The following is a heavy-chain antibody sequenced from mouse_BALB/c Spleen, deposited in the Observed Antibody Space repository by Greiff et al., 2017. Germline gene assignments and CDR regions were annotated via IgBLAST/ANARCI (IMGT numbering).Heavy chain of an antibody. CDR1: GYTFTSYW. CDR2: IYPGDGDT. CDR3: AREEVLDYYFDY. J-gene: IGHJ2*01. D-gene: IGHD1-1*01. V-gene: IGHV1-87*01. Sequence: QVQLQQSGAELARPGASVKLSCKASGYTFTSYWMQWVKQRPGQGLEWIGAIYPGDGDTRYTQKFKGKATLTADKSSSTAYMQLSSLASEDSAVYYCAREEVLDYYFDYWGQGTTLTVSS.